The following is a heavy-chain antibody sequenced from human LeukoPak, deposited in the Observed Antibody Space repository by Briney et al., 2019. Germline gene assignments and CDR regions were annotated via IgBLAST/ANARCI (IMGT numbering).Heavy chain of an antibody. V-gene: IGHV1-69*04. CDR1: GGSFTTYD. Sequence: SMKVSSKTSGGSFTTYDITWLRQAPGQGLEWMGRVIPSVGVAEYAQKFQGRVTITADTSTTTAHMELSSLTPEDTAVYFCARVRGATSGAGYYDYWGQGTLLTVSS. D-gene: IGHD2-15*01. CDR2: VIPSVGVA. J-gene: IGHJ4*02. CDR3: ARVRGATSGAGYYDY.